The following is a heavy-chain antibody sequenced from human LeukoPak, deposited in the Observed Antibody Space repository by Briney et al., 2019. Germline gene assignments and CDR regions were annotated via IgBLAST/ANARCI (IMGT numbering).Heavy chain of an antibody. D-gene: IGHD6-19*01. J-gene: IGHJ6*03. CDR1: GDSVSSNSAA. Sequence: SQTLSLTCAISGDSVSSNSAAWNWIRQSPSRGLEWLGRTYYRSKWYNDYAVSVKSRITINPDTSKNQFSLQLNSVTPEDTAVYYCARARVSSGWYLDYYYYYMDVWGKGTTVTVSS. CDR3: ARARVSSGWYLDYYYYYMDV. CDR2: TYYRSKWYN. V-gene: IGHV6-1*01.